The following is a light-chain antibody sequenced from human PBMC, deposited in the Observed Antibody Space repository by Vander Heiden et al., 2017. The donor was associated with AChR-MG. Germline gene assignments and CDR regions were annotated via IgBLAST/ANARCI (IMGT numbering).Light chain of an antibody. V-gene: IGLV2-14*01. CDR2: EVN. Sequence: QSALTQPASVSGTPGQSITISCTGRSSDVGHYNYVSWYQQHPGKAPQLVMDEVNYRPSGVSHRFSGYKSGNTASTHISGLQAEEEGEYYCSSYASDTNRGVFGGGTKLTVL. J-gene: IGLJ3*02. CDR1: SSDVGHYNY. CDR3: SSYASDTNRGV.